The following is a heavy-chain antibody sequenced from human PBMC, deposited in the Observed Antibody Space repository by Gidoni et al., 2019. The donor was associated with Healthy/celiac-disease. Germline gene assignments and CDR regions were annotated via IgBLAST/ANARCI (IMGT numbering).Heavy chain of an antibody. V-gene: IGHV4-30-2*01. CDR3: ARADGSGSYGLTFDY. Sequence: QLQLQESGSGLVKPSQTLSLTCAVSGGSISSGGYSWSWIRQPPGKGLEWIGYIYHSGSTYYNPSLKSRVTISVDRSKNQFSLKLSSVTAADTAVYYCARADGSGSYGLTFDYWGQGTLVTVSS. CDR2: IYHSGST. D-gene: IGHD3-10*01. CDR1: GGSISSGGYS. J-gene: IGHJ4*02.